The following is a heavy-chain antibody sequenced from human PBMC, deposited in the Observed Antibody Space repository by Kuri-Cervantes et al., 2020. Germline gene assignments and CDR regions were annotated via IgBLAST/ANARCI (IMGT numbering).Heavy chain of an antibody. CDR1: GFTFSNAW. J-gene: IGHJ6*02. D-gene: IGHD2-2*01. CDR3: TTDIVVVPAATVEFYYYGMDV. Sequence: GGSLRLSCAASGFTFSNAWMSWVRQAPGKGLEWVGRIKSKTDGGTTDYAAPVKGRFTISRDDSKNTLYLQMNSLKTEDTAVYYCTTDIVVVPAATVEFYYYGMDVWGQGTTVTVSS. CDR2: IKSKTDGGTT. V-gene: IGHV3-15*01.